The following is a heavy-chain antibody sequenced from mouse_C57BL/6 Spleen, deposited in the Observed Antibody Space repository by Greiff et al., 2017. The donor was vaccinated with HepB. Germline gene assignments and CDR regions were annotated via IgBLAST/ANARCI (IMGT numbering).Heavy chain of an antibody. CDR1: GYTFTDYN. J-gene: IGHJ4*01. CDR3: ARGEHYDYYYAMDY. Sequence: EVQLQQSGPELVKPGASVKMSCKASGYTFTDYNMHWVKQSHGKSLEWIGYINPNNGGTSYNQKFKGKATLTVNKSSSTAYMELRSLTSEDSAVYYCARGEHYDYYYAMDYWGQGTSVTVSS. V-gene: IGHV1-22*01. D-gene: IGHD2-4*01. CDR2: INPNNGGT.